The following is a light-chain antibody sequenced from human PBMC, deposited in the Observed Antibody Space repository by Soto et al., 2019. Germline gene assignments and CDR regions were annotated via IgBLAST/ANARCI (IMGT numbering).Light chain of an antibody. CDR3: CSHAGSSTYV. CDR1: SSDVGRYNL. J-gene: IGLJ1*01. V-gene: IGLV2-23*01. Sequence: QSVLTQPASVSGSPGQPITISCTGTSSDVGRYNLVSWYQQNTGKAPKLMIYEGSKRPSGVSNRFSGSRSGNTASLTISGLQAEDEADYYCCSHAGSSTYVFGNRTNVTVL. CDR2: EGS.